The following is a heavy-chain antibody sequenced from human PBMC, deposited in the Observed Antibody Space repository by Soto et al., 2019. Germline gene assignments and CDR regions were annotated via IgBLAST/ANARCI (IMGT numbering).Heavy chain of an antibody. CDR3: AKDMGYCSSTSCYTPVFDY. CDR2: ISGSGGST. CDR1: GFTFSSYA. D-gene: IGHD2-2*02. J-gene: IGHJ4*02. Sequence: GGSLRLSCAASGFTFSSYAMSWVRQAPGKGLEWVSAISGSGGSTYYADSVKGRFTISRDNSKNTLYLQMNSLRAEDTAVYYCAKDMGYCSSTSCYTPVFDYWGQGTLVTVSS. V-gene: IGHV3-23*01.